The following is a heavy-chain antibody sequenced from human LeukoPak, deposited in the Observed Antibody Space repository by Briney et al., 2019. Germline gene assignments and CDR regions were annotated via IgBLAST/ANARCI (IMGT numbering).Heavy chain of an antibody. CDR1: GFTFSSYA. CDR3: ARGRNTMVRGSPYGMDV. D-gene: IGHD3-10*01. V-gene: IGHV3-74*01. Sequence: PGGSLRLSCAASGFTFSSYAMSWVRQAPGKGLVWVSRINSDGSSTSYADSVKGRFTISRDNAKNTLYLQMNSLRAEDTAVYYCARGRNTMVRGSPYGMDVWGKGTTVTVSS. J-gene: IGHJ6*04. CDR2: INSDGSST.